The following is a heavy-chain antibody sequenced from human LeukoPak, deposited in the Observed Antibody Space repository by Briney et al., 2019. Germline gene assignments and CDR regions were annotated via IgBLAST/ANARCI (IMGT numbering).Heavy chain of an antibody. CDR1: GGSISSSSYY. CDR2: IYYSGST. Sequence: PSGTLSLTCAVSGGSISSSSYYWGWIRQPPGKGLEWIGSIYYSGSTYYNPSLKSRVTISVDTSKNQFSLKLSSVTAADTAVYYCARHSADTYYYDSSGYLPPEFDYWGQGTLVTVSS. J-gene: IGHJ4*02. D-gene: IGHD3-22*01. V-gene: IGHV4-39*01. CDR3: ARHSADTYYYDSSGYLPPEFDY.